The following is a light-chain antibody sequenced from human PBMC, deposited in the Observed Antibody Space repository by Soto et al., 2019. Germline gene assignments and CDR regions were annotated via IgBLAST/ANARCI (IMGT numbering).Light chain of an antibody. CDR3: QQSYRTPYT. V-gene: IGKV1-39*01. J-gene: IGKJ2*01. CDR2: GAS. Sequence: DIQMTQSPSSLSASVGDRVIITCRASQSSDKDLNWYQQKPGKAPKVLIYGASSLQVGVPSRFSGSGSGTEFTLTITNLQPEDFATYYCQQSYRTPYTFGQGTKLEIK. CDR1: QSSDKD.